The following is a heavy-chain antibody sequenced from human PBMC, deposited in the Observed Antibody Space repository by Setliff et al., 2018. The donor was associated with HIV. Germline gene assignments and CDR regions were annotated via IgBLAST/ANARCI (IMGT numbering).Heavy chain of an antibody. CDR3: ARHESGRSSSWSNFDY. J-gene: IGHJ4*02. D-gene: IGHD6-13*01. V-gene: IGHV4-38-2*01. Sequence: SETLSLTCAVSGYSIRSGYYWGWIRQPPGKGLEWTGSIYHSGSTYYNPSLKSRVSISVDTSKNQFSLKLSSVTAADTAVYYCARHESGRSSSWSNFDYWGQGTLVTVSS. CDR1: GYSIRSGYY. CDR2: IYHSGST.